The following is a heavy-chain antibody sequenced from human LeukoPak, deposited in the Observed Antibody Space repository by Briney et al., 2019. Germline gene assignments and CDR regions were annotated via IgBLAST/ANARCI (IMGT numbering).Heavy chain of an antibody. V-gene: IGHV3-9*01. Sequence: GRSLRLSCAASGFTFDDYAMHWVRQAPGKGLEWVSGISWNSGSIGYADSVKGRFTISRDNAKNSLYLQMNSLRAEDTALYYCAKDMEVTTETLFDYWGQGTLVTVSS. D-gene: IGHD4-17*01. CDR3: AKDMEVTTETLFDY. CDR1: GFTFDDYA. J-gene: IGHJ4*02. CDR2: ISWNSGSI.